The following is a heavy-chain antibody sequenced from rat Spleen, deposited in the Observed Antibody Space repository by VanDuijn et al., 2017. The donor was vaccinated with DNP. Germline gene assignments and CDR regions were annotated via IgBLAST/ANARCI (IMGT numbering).Heavy chain of an antibody. CDR3: AVQQGVFDY. J-gene: IGHJ2*01. V-gene: IGHV3-3*01. D-gene: IGHD3-4*01. CDR2: INGAGST. Sequence: EVQLQESGPGLVKPSQSLSLTCSVTGYSITSSFRWSWIRKFPGDKLEWMGYINGAGSTNYNPSLKSRISITRDTSKNQFFLQLNSVTPEDSATYYCAVQQGVFDYWGQGVMVTVSS. CDR1: GYSITSSFR.